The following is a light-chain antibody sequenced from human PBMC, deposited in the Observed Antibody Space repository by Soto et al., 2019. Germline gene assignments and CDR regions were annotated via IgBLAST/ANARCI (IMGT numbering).Light chain of an antibody. CDR3: CSYTSSSTLM. CDR2: EVS. J-gene: IGLJ3*02. V-gene: IGLV2-14*03. CDR1: SSDVGSYNY. Sequence: QSALTQPASVSGSPGQSITISCTGTSSDVGSYNYVSWYQQHPGKAPKLMIYEVSNRPSGVSHRFSGSKSGNTASLTISGLQAEDEADYYCCSYTSSSTLMFGGGTKLTVL.